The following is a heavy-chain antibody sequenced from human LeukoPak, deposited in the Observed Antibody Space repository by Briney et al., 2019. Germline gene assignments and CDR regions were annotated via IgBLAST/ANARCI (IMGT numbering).Heavy chain of an antibody. D-gene: IGHD3-22*01. J-gene: IGHJ4*02. CDR2: IYYSGST. CDR3: ARVITMIVVVID. CDR1: GGSISSGGYY. V-gene: IGHV4-31*03. Sequence: SETLSLTCTVSGGSISSGGYYWSWIRQHPGKGLEWIGYIYYSGSTYYNPSLKSRVTISVDTSKNQFSLKLSSVTAADTAVYYCARVITMIVVVIDWGQGTLVTVSS.